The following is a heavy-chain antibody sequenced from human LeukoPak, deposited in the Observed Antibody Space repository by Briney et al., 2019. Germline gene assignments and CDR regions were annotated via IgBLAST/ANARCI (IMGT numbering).Heavy chain of an antibody. CDR1: GFTFSSYA. CDR3: AKDRGYSGYDPYFDY. J-gene: IGHJ4*02. V-gene: IGHV3-23*01. Sequence: GGSLRLSCAASGFTFSSYAMSWVRQAPGKGLEWGSAISGSGGSTYYADSVKGRFTISRDNSKNTLYLQMNSLRAEDTAVYYCAKDRGYSGYDPYFDYWGQGTLVTVSS. CDR2: ISGSGGST. D-gene: IGHD5-12*01.